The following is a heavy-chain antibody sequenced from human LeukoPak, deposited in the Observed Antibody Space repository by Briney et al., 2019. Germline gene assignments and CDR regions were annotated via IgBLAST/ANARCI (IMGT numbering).Heavy chain of an antibody. Sequence: SETLSLTCTVSGGSMSSYYWSWIRQRPGKGLEWIGYTYYSGNTNYNPSLKSRVTISVDTSKNQFSLKVSSVTAADTAVYYCARVFHDSSGYPLDYWGQGTLVTVSS. CDR1: GGSMSSYY. V-gene: IGHV4-59*01. J-gene: IGHJ4*02. CDR3: ARVFHDSSGYPLDY. CDR2: TYYSGNT. D-gene: IGHD3-22*01.